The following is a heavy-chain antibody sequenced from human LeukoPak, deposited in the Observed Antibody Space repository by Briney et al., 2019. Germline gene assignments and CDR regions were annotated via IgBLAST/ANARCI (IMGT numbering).Heavy chain of an antibody. CDR2: INHSGST. CDR3: ARGLRRVQDY. D-gene: IGHD1-1*01. Sequence: SETLSLTCAVYGGSFSGYYWSWIRQPPWKGLEWIGEINHSGSTNYNPSLKSRVTISVDTSKNQFSLKLSSVTAADTAVYYCARGLRRVQDYWGQGTLVTVSS. J-gene: IGHJ4*02. CDR1: GGSFSGYY. V-gene: IGHV4-34*01.